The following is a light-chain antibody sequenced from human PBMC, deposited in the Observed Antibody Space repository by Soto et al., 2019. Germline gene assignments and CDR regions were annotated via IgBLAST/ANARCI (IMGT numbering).Light chain of an antibody. CDR1: SSDVGLYNL. CDR3: CSYVGSSILM. Sequence: QSALTQPASVSGSPGQSITISCTGTSSDVGLYNLVSWYQHLPGKAPKLIIYEVNEWPSGISDRFSGSKSGNTASLTISGLQDEDEADYYCCSYVGSSILMFGGGTKLTVL. J-gene: IGLJ3*02. V-gene: IGLV2-23*02. CDR2: EVN.